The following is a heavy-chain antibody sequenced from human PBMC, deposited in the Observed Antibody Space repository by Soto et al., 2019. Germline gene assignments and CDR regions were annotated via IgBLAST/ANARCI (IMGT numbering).Heavy chain of an antibody. CDR3: ARDRAVTEKDYYGMDV. CDR1: GGSISSGGYS. Sequence: SETLSLTCAVSGGSISSGGYSWSWIRQPPGKGLEWIGYIYHSGSTYYNPSLKSRVTISVDRSKNQFSLKLSSVTAADTAVYYCARDRAVTEKDYYGMDVWGQGTTVTVSS. J-gene: IGHJ6*02. CDR2: IYHSGST. D-gene: IGHD1-20*01. V-gene: IGHV4-30-2*01.